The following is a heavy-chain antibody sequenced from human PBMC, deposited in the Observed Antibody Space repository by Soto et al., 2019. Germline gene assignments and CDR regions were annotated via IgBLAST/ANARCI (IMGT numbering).Heavy chain of an antibody. CDR3: ARATVAVAGTEAYYYYGMDV. Sequence: GGSLRLSCAASGFTFSSYWMSWVRQAPGKGLEWVANIKQDGSEKYYVDSVKGRFTISRANAKNSLYLQMNSLRAEETAVYYCARATVAVAGTEAYYYYGMDVWGQGTTVTVSS. J-gene: IGHJ6*02. V-gene: IGHV3-7*05. D-gene: IGHD6-19*01. CDR2: IKQDGSEK. CDR1: GFTFSSYW.